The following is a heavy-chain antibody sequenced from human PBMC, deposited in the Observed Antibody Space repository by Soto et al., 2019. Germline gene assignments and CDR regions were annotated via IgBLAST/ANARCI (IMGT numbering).Heavy chain of an antibody. CDR1: GYTFTGYF. J-gene: IGHJ5*02. CDR2: INPYSGGA. Sequence: GPSVKVSCKASGYTFTGYFMHWVRQAPGQGLEWMGWINPYSGGADYAQSFQGRVTMTRDTSISTVYMELSRLRFDDTAVYYCARVIRGAYYNSPLDTWGQGTVVTVSS. CDR3: ARVIRGAYYNSPLDT. V-gene: IGHV1-2*02. D-gene: IGHD3-10*01.